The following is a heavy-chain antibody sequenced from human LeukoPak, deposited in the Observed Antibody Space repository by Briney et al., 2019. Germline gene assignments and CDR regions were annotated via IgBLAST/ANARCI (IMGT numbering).Heavy chain of an antibody. CDR3: ARGYCSSTSCYPLDY. Sequence: GASVTVSCKASGYTFTSYGISWVRQAPGQGLEWMGWISAYNGNTNYAQKLQGRVTMTTDTSTSTAYMELRSLRSDDTAVYYCARGYCSSTSCYPLDYWGQGTLVTVSS. J-gene: IGHJ4*02. CDR2: ISAYNGNT. V-gene: IGHV1-18*01. CDR1: GYTFTSYG. D-gene: IGHD2-2*01.